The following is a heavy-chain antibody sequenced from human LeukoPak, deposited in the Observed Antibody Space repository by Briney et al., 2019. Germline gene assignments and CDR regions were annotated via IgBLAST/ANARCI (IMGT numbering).Heavy chain of an antibody. J-gene: IGHJ4*02. V-gene: IGHV1-2*02. CDR3: ARGWTVPAAMVDY. CDR2: INPNSGGT. CDR1: GYTFTGYY. Sequence: GASVKVSCKASGYTFTGYYMHWVRQAPGQGLEWMGWINPNSGGTKFAQKFQGRVIMTRDTSISTAYMELSRLRSDDTAVYYCARGWTVPAAMVDYWGQGTLVTVSS. D-gene: IGHD2-2*01.